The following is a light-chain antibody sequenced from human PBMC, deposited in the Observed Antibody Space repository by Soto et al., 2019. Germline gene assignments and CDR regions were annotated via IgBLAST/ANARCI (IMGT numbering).Light chain of an antibody. V-gene: IGKV3-15*01. CDR3: QQDNKWPLNT. CDR1: QSVSTD. CDR2: GSS. J-gene: IGKJ2*01. Sequence: EIVMTQSPATLSVSPGERATLSCWASQSVSTDLAWYQQKPGQAPRLLIYGSSTRATGIPARFSGSGSGAEFTLTISSLQSEDSAVYYCQQDNKWPLNTFGQGTKLEIK.